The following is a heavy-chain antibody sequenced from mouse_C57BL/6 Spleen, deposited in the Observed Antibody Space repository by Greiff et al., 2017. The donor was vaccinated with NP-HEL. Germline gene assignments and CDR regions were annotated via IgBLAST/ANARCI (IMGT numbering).Heavy chain of an antibody. CDR1: GYTFTGYW. D-gene: IGHD2-12*01. J-gene: IGHJ1*03. Sequence: VQLQQSGAELMKPGASVKLSCKATGYTFTGYWIEWVKQRPGHGLEWIGEILPGSGSTNYNGKFKGKATLTADKSSSTAYMQLSSLTSEDSAVYFCARSDYRYFDVWGTGTTVTVSS. CDR2: ILPGSGST. CDR3: ARSDYRYFDV. V-gene: IGHV1-9*01.